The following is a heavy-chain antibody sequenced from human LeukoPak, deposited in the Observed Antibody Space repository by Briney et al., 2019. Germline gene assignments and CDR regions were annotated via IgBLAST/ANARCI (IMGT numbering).Heavy chain of an antibody. Sequence: GASLRLSCAASGSIFSSYAMSWVRQAPGKGLEWVSAISGNGDNTYYADSVKGRFTISRDTSKNTLYLQMNSLRAEDTAVYYCAKMSPYGGSSNWGQGTLVTVSS. V-gene: IGHV3-23*01. D-gene: IGHD4-23*01. CDR1: GSIFSSYA. J-gene: IGHJ4*02. CDR3: AKMSPYGGSSN. CDR2: ISGNGDNT.